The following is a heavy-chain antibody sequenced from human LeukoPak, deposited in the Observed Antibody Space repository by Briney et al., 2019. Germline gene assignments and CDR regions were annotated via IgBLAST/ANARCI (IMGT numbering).Heavy chain of an antibody. CDR1: GGSFSGYY. D-gene: IGHD3-3*01. CDR3: ARVFRPYHDFWSCDY. V-gene: IGHV4-34*01. Sequence: SETLSLTCAVYGGSFSGYYWSWIRQPPGKGLEWIGEINHSGSTNYNPSLKSRVTISVDTSKNQFSLKLSSVTAADTAVYYCARVFRPYHDFWSCDYWGQGTLVTVSS. J-gene: IGHJ4*02. CDR2: INHSGST.